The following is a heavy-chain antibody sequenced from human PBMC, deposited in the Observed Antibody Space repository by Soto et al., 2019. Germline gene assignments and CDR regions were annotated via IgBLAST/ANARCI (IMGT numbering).Heavy chain of an antibody. CDR3: ARAPNYYCSGSYYNWFDP. V-gene: IGHV1-8*01. Sequence: QVQLVQSGAEVKKPGASVKVSCKASGYTFTSYDINWVRQATGQGLEWMGWMNPNSGNTGYAQKFQGRVTMTRNTSISTAYMELSSLRSEDTAVYYCARAPNYYCSGSYYNWFDPWGQGTLVTVSS. CDR1: GYTFTSYD. CDR2: MNPNSGNT. D-gene: IGHD3-10*01. J-gene: IGHJ5*02.